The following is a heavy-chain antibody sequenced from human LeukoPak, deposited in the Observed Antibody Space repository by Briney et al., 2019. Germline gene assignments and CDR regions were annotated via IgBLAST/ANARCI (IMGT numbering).Heavy chain of an antibody. CDR1: GGSISSYY. CDR2: VYYSGST. V-gene: IGHV4-59*01. D-gene: IGHD2-2*01. J-gene: IGHJ4*02. Sequence: SETLSLTCTVSGGSISSYYWSWIRQSPGKGLEWIGYVYYSGSTNYNPSLKSRVTISVDTSKNQFSLKLSSVTAADTAVYYCARFSSTSCYDYWGQGTLVTVSS. CDR3: ARFSSTSCYDY.